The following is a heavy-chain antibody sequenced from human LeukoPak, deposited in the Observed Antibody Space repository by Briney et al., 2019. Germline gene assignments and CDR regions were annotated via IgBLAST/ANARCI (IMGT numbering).Heavy chain of an antibody. D-gene: IGHD3-9*01. Sequence: GRSLRLSCAASGFTFSSYGMHWVRQAPGKGLEWVAVIWYDGSNKYYADSVKGRFTISRDNSKNTPYLQMNSLRAEDTAVYYCARTMRPILTGYYSLDYWGQGTLVTVSS. CDR1: GFTFSSYG. CDR2: IWYDGSNK. CDR3: ARTMRPILTGYYSLDY. V-gene: IGHV3-33*01. J-gene: IGHJ4*02.